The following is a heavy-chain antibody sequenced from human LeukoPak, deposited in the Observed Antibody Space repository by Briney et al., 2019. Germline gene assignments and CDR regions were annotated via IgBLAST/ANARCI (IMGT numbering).Heavy chain of an antibody. V-gene: IGHV4-59*08. D-gene: IGHD3-22*01. CDR2: IYYSGST. Sequence: PSETLSFTCTVSSGSISSYYWSWIRQPPGKGLEWIGYIYYSGSTNYNPSLKSRVTISVDTSKNQFSLKLSSVTAADTAVYSCARHYSDSSGYYQVYFDYWGQGTLVTVSS. J-gene: IGHJ4*02. CDR3: ARHYSDSSGYYQVYFDY. CDR1: SGSISSYY.